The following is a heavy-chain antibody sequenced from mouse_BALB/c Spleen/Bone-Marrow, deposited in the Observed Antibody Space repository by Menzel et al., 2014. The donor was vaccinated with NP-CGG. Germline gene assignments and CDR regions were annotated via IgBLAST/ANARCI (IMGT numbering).Heavy chain of an antibody. V-gene: IGHV5-6-3*01. CDR1: GFTFSSYG. Sequence: EVQRVESGGGLVQPGGSLKLSCVASGFTFSSYGMSWVRQTPDKRLELVATINNNGGSTYYPDSVKGQFTISRDNAKNTLYLQMSSLKSEDTATYYCARVYGWYFDVWGAGTTVTVSS. CDR3: ARVYGWYFDV. D-gene: IGHD1-1*01. CDR2: INNNGGST. J-gene: IGHJ1*01.